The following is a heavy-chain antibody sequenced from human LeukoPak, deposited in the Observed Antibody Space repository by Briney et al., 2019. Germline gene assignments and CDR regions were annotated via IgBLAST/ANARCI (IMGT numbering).Heavy chain of an antibody. D-gene: IGHD3-3*01. CDR2: IYYSGST. V-gene: IGHV4-59*08. CDR1: GGFISSYY. J-gene: IGHJ6*02. Sequence: SETLSLTCTVSGGFISSYYWSWIRQPPGKGLEWIGYIYYSGSTNYNPSLKSRVTISVDTSKNQFSLNLSSVTAADTAVYYCARRPLFGVVPWGMDVWGQGTTVTVSS. CDR3: ARRPLFGVVPWGMDV.